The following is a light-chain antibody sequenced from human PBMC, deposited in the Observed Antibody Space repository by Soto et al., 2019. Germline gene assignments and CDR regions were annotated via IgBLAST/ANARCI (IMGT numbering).Light chain of an antibody. CDR1: ISDVGSHNL. Sequence: QSVLTHPASVSGSPGQSITISCTGTISDVGSHNLVSWYQQHPDKAPKLIIYEVNERPSGVSSRFSGSKSGNTASLTVSGLQPGDEADYHCCSFAGSNPFPYVFGTGTKVTVL. V-gene: IGLV2-23*02. CDR2: EVN. J-gene: IGLJ1*01. CDR3: CSFAGSNPFPYV.